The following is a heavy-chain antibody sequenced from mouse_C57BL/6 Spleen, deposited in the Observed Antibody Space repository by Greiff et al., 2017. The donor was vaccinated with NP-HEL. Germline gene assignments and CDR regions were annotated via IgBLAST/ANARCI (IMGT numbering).Heavy chain of an antibody. D-gene: IGHD2-1*01. CDR1: GYTFTSYW. V-gene: IGHV1-50*01. CDR3: ARKAIYYGNYYFDY. CDR2: IDPSDSYT. J-gene: IGHJ2*01. Sequence: QLQQPGAELVKPGASVKLSCKASGYTFTSYWMQWVKQRPGQGLEWIGEIDPSDSYTNYNQKFKGKATLTVDTSSSTAYMQLSSLTSEDSAVYYCARKAIYYGNYYFDYWGQGTTLTVSS.